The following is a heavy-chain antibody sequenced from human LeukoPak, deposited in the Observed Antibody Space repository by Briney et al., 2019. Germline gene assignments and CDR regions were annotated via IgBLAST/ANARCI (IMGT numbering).Heavy chain of an antibody. CDR3: ARSGPSFYYYGSGSYYRDYYYYYMDV. CDR2: IKQDGSEK. CDR1: GFTFSSYA. J-gene: IGHJ6*03. Sequence: GGSLRLSCAASGFTFSSYAMHWVRQAPGKGLEWVANIKQDGSEKYYVDSVKGRFTISRDNAKNSLYLQMNSLRAEDTAVYYCARSGPSFYYYGSGSYYRDYYYYYMDVWGKGTTVTVSS. D-gene: IGHD3-10*01. V-gene: IGHV3-7*01.